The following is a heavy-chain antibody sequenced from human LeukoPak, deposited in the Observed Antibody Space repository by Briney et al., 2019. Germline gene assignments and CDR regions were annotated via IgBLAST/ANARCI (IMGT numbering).Heavy chain of an antibody. J-gene: IGHJ4*02. CDR3: ARDASGGNLPFDY. CDR1: GFTFSSYS. Sequence: GGSLRLSCATSGFTFSSYSMNWVRQAPGKGLEWVSCISSSSSYIYYTDSVKGRFTISRDNAKNSLSLQMSSLRAEDTAVYYCARDASGGNLPFDYWGQGTLVTVSS. CDR2: ISSSSSYI. D-gene: IGHD4-23*01. V-gene: IGHV3-21*01.